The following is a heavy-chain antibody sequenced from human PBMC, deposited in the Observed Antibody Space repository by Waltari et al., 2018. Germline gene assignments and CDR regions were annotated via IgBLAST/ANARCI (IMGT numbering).Heavy chain of an antibody. Sequence: QVHLQQWGAGLLKPSETLSLTCGVYSGSLTGYHWNWIRQAPGKGLEWIGAINHSGNTDYNPSLGSLVTISADTSKNQFSLHLTSVTAADTAVYYCARGHPFTIVSPRYYYYYYMDVCDKGTAVTVSS. CDR2: INHSGNT. CDR3: ARGHPFTIVSPRYYYYYYMDV. CDR1: SGSLTGYH. J-gene: IGHJ6*03. V-gene: IGHV4-34*01. D-gene: IGHD3-9*01.